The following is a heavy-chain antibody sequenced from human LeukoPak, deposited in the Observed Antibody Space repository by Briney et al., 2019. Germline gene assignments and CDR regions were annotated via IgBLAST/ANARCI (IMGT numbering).Heavy chain of an antibody. J-gene: IGHJ3*02. D-gene: IGHD2-15*01. CDR2: IYYSGST. CDR1: GGSISSGDYY. Sequence: SQTLSLTCTVSGGSISSGDYYWSWIRQPPGKGLEWIGNIYYSGSTYYNPSLKSRVTISVDTSKNQFSLKLSSVTAADTAVYYCARVNETLVAATADAFDIWGQGTMVTVSS. CDR3: ARVNETLVAATADAFDI. V-gene: IGHV4-30-4*01.